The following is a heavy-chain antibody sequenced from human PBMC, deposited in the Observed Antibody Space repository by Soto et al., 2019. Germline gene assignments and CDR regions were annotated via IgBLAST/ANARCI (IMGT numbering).Heavy chain of an antibody. CDR3: ARAIGWFGELLGGYYFDY. CDR1: GGSISSGGYS. D-gene: IGHD3-10*01. V-gene: IGHV4-30-2*01. CDR2: IYHSEST. Sequence: QLQLQESGSGLVKPSQTLSLTCAVSGGSISSGGYSWSWIRQPPGKGLEWIGYIYHSESTYYNPSLKSRVTISVDRSKNQFSLKLSSVTAADTAVYYCARAIGWFGELLGGYYFDYWGQGTLVTVSS. J-gene: IGHJ4*02.